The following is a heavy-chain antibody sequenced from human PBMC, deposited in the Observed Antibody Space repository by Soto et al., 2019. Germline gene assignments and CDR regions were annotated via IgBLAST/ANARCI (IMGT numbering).Heavy chain of an antibody. CDR3: AKPPYPRYSSSWYYFDY. Sequence: PGGSLRLCCAASGFTFSSYGMHWVRQAPGKGLEWVAVISYDGSNKYYADSVKGRFTISRDNSKNTLYLQMNSLRAEDTAVYYCAKPPYPRYSSSWYYFDYWGQGTLDTGSS. CDR2: ISYDGSNK. D-gene: IGHD6-13*01. V-gene: IGHV3-30*18. CDR1: GFTFSSYG. J-gene: IGHJ4*02.